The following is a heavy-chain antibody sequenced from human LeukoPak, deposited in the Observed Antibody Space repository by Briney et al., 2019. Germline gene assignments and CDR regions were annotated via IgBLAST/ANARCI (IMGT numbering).Heavy chain of an antibody. CDR3: AMSPYSSSSRYYFDY. V-gene: IGHV1-2*02. Sequence: ASVKVSCKASGYTFTGYYMHWVRQAPGQGLEWMGWINPNSGGTNYAQKFQGRVTMTRDTSISTAYMELSRLRSDDTAVYYCAMSPYSSSSRYYFDYWGQGTVVTVSS. CDR1: GYTFTGYY. J-gene: IGHJ4*02. D-gene: IGHD6-6*01. CDR2: INPNSGGT.